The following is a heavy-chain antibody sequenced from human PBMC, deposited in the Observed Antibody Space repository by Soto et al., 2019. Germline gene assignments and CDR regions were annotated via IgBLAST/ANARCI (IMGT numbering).Heavy chain of an antibody. Sequence: QMQVVQSGAEVKERGSSVKISCKTSGGTFNTYALTWVRQAPGQGLEWIGGIIPIFGIKNVAQRFQGRVTISADESLTTAYMERTSLRSDDTAVYYCAKEAGDHWGQGTLVTVSS. D-gene: IGHD3-10*01. J-gene: IGHJ4*02. CDR2: IIPIFGIK. V-gene: IGHV1-69*01. CDR1: GGTFNTYA. CDR3: AKEAGDH.